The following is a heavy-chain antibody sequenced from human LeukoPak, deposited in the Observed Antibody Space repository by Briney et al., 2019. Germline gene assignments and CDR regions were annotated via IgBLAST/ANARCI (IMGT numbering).Heavy chain of an antibody. Sequence: GGSLRLSCAPSGLSFSSYTIHWVRQAPGKGLEWVSSISSTSGYIHYADSVKGRFTISRDNAKNTLYLQMNSLRAEDTAVYYCARARAGDTAPDYWGQGTLVTVSS. V-gene: IGHV3-21*01. CDR3: ARARAGDTAPDY. CDR2: ISSTSGYI. CDR1: GLSFSSYT. D-gene: IGHD5-18*01. J-gene: IGHJ4*02.